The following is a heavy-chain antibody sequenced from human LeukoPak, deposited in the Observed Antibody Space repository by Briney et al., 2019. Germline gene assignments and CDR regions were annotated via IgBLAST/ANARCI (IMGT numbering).Heavy chain of an antibody. CDR1: GGTFSSSA. CDR3: ARGGQWPNYNWFDP. Sequence: SVKVSCKASGGTFSSSAISWVRQAPGQGLEWMGGIIPIFGTANYAQKFQGRVTITADESTSTAYMELSSLRSEDTAVYYCARGGQWPNYNWFDPWGQGTLVTVSS. V-gene: IGHV1-69*13. CDR2: IIPIFGTA. D-gene: IGHD6-19*01. J-gene: IGHJ5*02.